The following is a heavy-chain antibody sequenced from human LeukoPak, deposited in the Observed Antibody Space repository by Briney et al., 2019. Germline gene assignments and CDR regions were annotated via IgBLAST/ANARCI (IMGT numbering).Heavy chain of an antibody. CDR1: GFSVTTDSYC. D-gene: IGHD3-10*01. J-gene: IGHJ4*02. CDR3: ARDRFGSLDS. CDR2: DYCGGNT. Sequence: SETLSLTCTVSGFSVTTDSYCWGWIRQPPGKGLEWIGYDYCGGNTNYDPSLKRRVTISVDTSKNQFSLTLTSVTAADTAMYFCARDRFGSLDSWGQGILVTVSS. V-gene: IGHV4-61*01.